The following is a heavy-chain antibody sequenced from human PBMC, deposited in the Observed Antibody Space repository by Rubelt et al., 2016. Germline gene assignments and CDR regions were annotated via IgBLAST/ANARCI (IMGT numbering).Heavy chain of an antibody. CDR1: GGSISSSNYY. V-gene: IGHV3-23*01. Sequence: LQLQESGPGLVKPSETLSLTCTASGGSISSSNYYWGWIRQAPGKGLEWVSAIRGGGENTYYADSVKGRVTISRDNSKNTRYLEMNSRRADDTAVYYCAHTRGYSSGSWYFDLWGRGSLVTVSS. J-gene: IGHJ2*01. D-gene: IGHD6-25*01. CDR3: AHTRGYSSGSWYFDL. CDR2: IRGGGENT.